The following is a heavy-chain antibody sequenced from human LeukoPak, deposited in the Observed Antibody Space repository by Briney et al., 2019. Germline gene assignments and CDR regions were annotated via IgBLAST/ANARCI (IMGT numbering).Heavy chain of an antibody. CDR2: IRYDGSNK. CDR1: GFTFSNYG. D-gene: IGHD1-1*01. J-gene: IGHJ5*02. V-gene: IGHV3-30*02. Sequence: GGSPRLSCAASGFTFSNYGMHWVRQAPGKGLEWVAFIRYDGSNKYYVDSVRGRFTISRDNSRNTLYLQMNSLRAEDTAVYYCAKLEMGWFDPWGQGTLVTVSS. CDR3: AKLEMGWFDP.